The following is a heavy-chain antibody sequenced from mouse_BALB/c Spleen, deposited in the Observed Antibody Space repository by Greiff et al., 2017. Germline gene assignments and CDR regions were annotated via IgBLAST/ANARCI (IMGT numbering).Heavy chain of an antibody. D-gene: IGHD1-1*01. CDR1: GFTFSSYA. V-gene: IGHV5-6-5*01. CDR3: ARGDYYGSSSPWFAY. Sequence: EVMLVESGGGLVKPGGSLKLSCAASGFTFSSYAMSWVRQTPEKRLEWVASISSGGSTYYPDSVKGRFTISRDNARNILYLQMSSLRSEDTAMYYCARGDYYGSSSPWFAYWGQGTLVTVSA. CDR2: ISSGGST. J-gene: IGHJ3*01.